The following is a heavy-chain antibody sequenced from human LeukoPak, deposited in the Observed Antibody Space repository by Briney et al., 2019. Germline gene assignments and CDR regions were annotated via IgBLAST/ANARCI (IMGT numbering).Heavy chain of an antibody. CDR1: GYTFTSYG. J-gene: IGHJ6*03. CDR2: ISAYNGKT. D-gene: IGHD2-2*02. CDR3: ARGGGYCSSTSCYTGYYYYYMDV. V-gene: IGHV1-18*01. Sequence: GASVKVSCKASGYTFTSYGFSWVRQAPGQGREWMGWISAYNGKTNYAKKLQGRVTMTTDTSTSTAYMELRSLRSDDTAVYYCARGGGYCSSTSCYTGYYYYYMDVWGKGTTVTVSS.